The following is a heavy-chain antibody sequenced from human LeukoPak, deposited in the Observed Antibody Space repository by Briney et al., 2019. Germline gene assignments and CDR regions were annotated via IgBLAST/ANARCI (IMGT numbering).Heavy chain of an antibody. Sequence: SGGSLRLSCEASGFTFSSYWMSWVRQAPGKGLEWVAHIKEDESDKYYVDSVRGRFTASRDNAKNSVNLQMNSLRVEDTAVYYCARWRGRQSEFDYWGQGTLVTVSS. CDR3: ARWRGRQSEFDY. CDR2: IKEDESDK. D-gene: IGHD1-1*01. J-gene: IGHJ4*02. V-gene: IGHV3-7*01. CDR1: GFTFSSYW.